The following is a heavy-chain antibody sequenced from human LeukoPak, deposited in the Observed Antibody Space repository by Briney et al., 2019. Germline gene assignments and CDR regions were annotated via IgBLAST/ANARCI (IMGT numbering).Heavy chain of an antibody. CDR2: ISSNGGST. CDR3: ARDNSKRGYSYGPQGY. D-gene: IGHD5-18*01. V-gene: IGHV3-64*01. J-gene: IGHJ4*02. Sequence: QPGGSLRLSCAASGFTFSSYAMRWVRQAPGKGLEYVSAISSNGGSTYYANSVKGRFTISRDNSKNTLYLEMGSLRAEDMAVYYCARDNSKRGYSYGPQGYWGQGTLVTVSS. CDR1: GFTFSSYA.